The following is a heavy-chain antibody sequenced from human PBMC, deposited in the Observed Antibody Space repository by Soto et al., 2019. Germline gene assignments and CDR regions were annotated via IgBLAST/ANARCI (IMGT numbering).Heavy chain of an antibody. CDR3: AKSPWGTGDGFFDA. Sequence: GGSLRLSCAASGFTFSSYGMHWVRQAPGKGLEWVAVISYDGSNKYYADSVKGRFTISRDNSKNTLYLQMNSLRAEDTAVYYCAKSPWGTGDGFFDAWGQGTLVTVSS. D-gene: IGHD7-27*01. CDR2: ISYDGSNK. CDR1: GFTFSSYG. J-gene: IGHJ4*02. V-gene: IGHV3-30*18.